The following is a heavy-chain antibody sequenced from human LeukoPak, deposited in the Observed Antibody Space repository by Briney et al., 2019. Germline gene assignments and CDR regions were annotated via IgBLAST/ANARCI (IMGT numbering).Heavy chain of an antibody. CDR3: ARALYGYGGWFDP. D-gene: IGHD5-18*01. Sequence: GGSLRLSCAASGFTFSSYAMHWVRQAPGKGLEWVAVISYDGSKKYYADSVKGRFTISRDNSKNTLYLQMNSLRAEDTAVYYCARALYGYGGWFDPWGQGTLVTVSS. CDR2: ISYDGSKK. CDR1: GFTFSSYA. V-gene: IGHV3-30-3*01. J-gene: IGHJ5*02.